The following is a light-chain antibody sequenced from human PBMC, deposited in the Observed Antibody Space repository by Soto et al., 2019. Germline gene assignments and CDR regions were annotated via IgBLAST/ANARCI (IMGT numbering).Light chain of an antibody. V-gene: IGKV3D-15*01. CDR2: GAS. CDR3: QQYDSSPRT. J-gene: IGKJ1*01. CDR1: QSVGSK. Sequence: EIVMTQSPATLSVSPGERGTLSCWASQSVGSKLAWYQQKPGQAPRLLIYGASTRATGIPDRFSGSGSGTDFTLTISRLEPEDFAVYYCQQYDSSPRTFGQGTKVDIK.